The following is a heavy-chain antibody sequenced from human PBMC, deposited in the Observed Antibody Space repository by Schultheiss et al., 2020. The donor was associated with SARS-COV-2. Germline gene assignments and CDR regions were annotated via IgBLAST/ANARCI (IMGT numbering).Heavy chain of an antibody. CDR1: GFTFSSYA. V-gene: IGHV3-30*07. CDR2: ISYDGSNK. J-gene: IGHJ6*03. D-gene: IGHD6-6*01. Sequence: GESLKISCAASGFTFSSYAMHWVRQAPGKGLEWVAVISYDGSNKYYADSVKGRFTISRDNAKNSLYLQMNSLRAEDTAVYYCARSTSSSPKTYYYMDVWGKGTTVTVSS. CDR3: ARSTSSSPKTYYYMDV.